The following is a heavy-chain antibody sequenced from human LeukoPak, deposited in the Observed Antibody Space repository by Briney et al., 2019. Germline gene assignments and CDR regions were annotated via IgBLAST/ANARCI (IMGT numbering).Heavy chain of an antibody. CDR2: IYLGDSDT. CDR3: ARHPPPLSGDLPDY. CDR1: GYSFSTYW. J-gene: IGHJ4*02. D-gene: IGHD7-27*01. V-gene: IGHV5-51*01. Sequence: GESLKISCKGSGYSFSTYWIAWVRQMPGKGLEWMGIIYLGDSDTRYSPSFQGQVTISADKSISTAYLQWSSLKASDTAMYYCARHPPPLSGDLPDYWGQGTLVTVSS.